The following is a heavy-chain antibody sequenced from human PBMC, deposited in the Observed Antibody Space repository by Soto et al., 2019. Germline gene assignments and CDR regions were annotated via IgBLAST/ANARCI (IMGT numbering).Heavy chain of an antibody. Sequence: ASVKVSCKASGYTFTSYGISWVRQAPGQGLEWMGGISANNGNANYAQKFQGRVTMTADESTSTAYMELSSLRSEDTAVYYCARDFPHRLSIAARNYYYYGMDVWGQGTTVTVSS. CDR2: ISANNGNA. J-gene: IGHJ6*02. CDR3: ARDFPHRLSIAARNYYYYGMDV. V-gene: IGHV1-18*01. D-gene: IGHD6-6*01. CDR1: GYTFTSYG.